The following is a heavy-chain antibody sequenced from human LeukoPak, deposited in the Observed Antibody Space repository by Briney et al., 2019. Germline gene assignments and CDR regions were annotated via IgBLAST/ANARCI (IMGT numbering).Heavy chain of an antibody. CDR2: ITDSGGDT. Sequence: GGSLRLSCAASGFTFGRYAMSWVRQAPGKGLEWVSAITDSGGDTYHADSVKGRLTISRDNSKNALYLQMNSLRVEDTAVYYCVKGSSSSRPYYFDYWGQGTLVTVSS. D-gene: IGHD6-6*01. CDR3: VKGSSSSRPYYFDY. V-gene: IGHV3-23*01. J-gene: IGHJ4*02. CDR1: GFTFGRYA.